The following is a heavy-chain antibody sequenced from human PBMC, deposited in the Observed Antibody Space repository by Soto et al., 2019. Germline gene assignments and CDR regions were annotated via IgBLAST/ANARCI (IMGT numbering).Heavy chain of an antibody. CDR1: GGSVSSGSYY. J-gene: IGHJ6*02. CDR3: ARGIEGWYQGRYYYGMDV. D-gene: IGHD6-19*01. V-gene: IGHV4-61*01. Sequence: QVQLQESGPGLVKPSETLSLTCTVSGGSVSSGSYYWSWIRQPPGKGLEWIGYIYYSGSTNYNPSHTRRVAISVGPSKNQFSLKLSSVTAAGTAVYYCARGIEGWYQGRYYYGMDVWGQGTTVTVSS. CDR2: IYYSGST.